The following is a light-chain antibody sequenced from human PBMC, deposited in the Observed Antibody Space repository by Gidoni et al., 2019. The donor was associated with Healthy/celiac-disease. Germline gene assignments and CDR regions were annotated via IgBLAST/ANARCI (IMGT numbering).Light chain of an antibody. V-gene: IGKV3-11*01. CDR3: QQRSKWLPRKI. CDR1: QSVSSY. J-gene: IGKJ4*01. Sequence: ELVLTQSPATLSLSPGERATLPCRASQSVSSYLAWYQQKPGQAPRLLIYDASNRATGIPARLSGSGSGTDFTLTISSLEPEDFAVYYCQQRSKWLPRKIFGGGTKVEIK. CDR2: DAS.